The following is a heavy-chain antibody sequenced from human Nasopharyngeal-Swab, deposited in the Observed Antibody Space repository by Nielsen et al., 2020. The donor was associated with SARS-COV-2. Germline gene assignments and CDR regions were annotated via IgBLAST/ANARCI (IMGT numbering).Heavy chain of an antibody. CDR3: ARERVVVVSATYYQYGMDV. CDR2: ISAYNGNT. D-gene: IGHD2-15*01. Sequence: WVRQAPGQGLEWMGWISAYNGNTNYAQKFQGRVTITRDTSASTAYMEMSSLRSEDTAVYYCARERVVVVSATYYQYGMDVWGQGTTVTVSS. J-gene: IGHJ6*02. V-gene: IGHV1-18*01.